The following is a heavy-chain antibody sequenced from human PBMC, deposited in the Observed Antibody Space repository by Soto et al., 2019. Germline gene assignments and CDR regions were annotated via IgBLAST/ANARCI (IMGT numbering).Heavy chain of an antibody. J-gene: IGHJ3*02. CDR2: IYPGDSDT. D-gene: IGHD2-15*01. Sequence: GESLKISCKDSGYSFTSYWIGWVRQMPGKGLEWMGIIYPGDSDTRYSPSFQGQVTISADKSISTAYLQWSSLKASDTAMYYCARYCSGGSCYSGRAFDIWGQGTLLTVSS. CDR3: ARYCSGGSCYSGRAFDI. CDR1: GYSFTSYW. V-gene: IGHV5-51*01.